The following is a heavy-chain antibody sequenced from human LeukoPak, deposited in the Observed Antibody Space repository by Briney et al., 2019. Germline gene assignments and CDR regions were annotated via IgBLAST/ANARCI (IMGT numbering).Heavy chain of an antibody. CDR3: ANFGLQPPY. Sequence: GGSLRHSCAASGFTFTSYSMNWVRQAPGKGLEWVSTISGGGGSTYYADSVKGRFTISRDNSKSTLYLQMNSLRAEDTAVYYCANFGLQPPYWGQGTLVTVSS. D-gene: IGHD1-14*01. CDR2: ISGGGGST. J-gene: IGHJ4*02. V-gene: IGHV3-23*01. CDR1: GFTFTSYS.